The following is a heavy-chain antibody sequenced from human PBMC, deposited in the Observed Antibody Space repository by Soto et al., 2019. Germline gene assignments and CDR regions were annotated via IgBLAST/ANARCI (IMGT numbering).Heavy chain of an antibody. J-gene: IGHJ6*02. D-gene: IGHD5-12*01. CDR3: ASRPMVEMATIIDYYYGMDV. CDR1: GYTLTELS. Sequence: ASVKVSCKVSGYTLTELSMHWVRQAPGKGLEWMGGFDPEDGETIYAQKFQGRVTMTEDTSTDTAYMELSSLRSEDTAVYYCASRPMVEMATIIDYYYGMDVWGQGTTVTVSS. V-gene: IGHV1-24*01. CDR2: FDPEDGET.